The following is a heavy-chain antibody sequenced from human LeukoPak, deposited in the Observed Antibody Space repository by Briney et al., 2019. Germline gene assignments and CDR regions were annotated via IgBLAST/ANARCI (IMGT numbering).Heavy chain of an antibody. CDR2: ISSNGGSR. CDR1: GFTFSSYA. V-gene: IGHV3-64D*06. D-gene: IGHD1-1*01. Sequence: GGSLRLSCSASGFTFSSYAMHWVRQAPGKGLEYVSAISSNGGSRYYADSVKGRFTISRDNSKNTLYLQMSSLRAEDTAVYYCVVQGWVFRAPTQYYFDYWGQGTPVTVSS. CDR3: VVQGWVFRAPTQYYFDY. J-gene: IGHJ4*02.